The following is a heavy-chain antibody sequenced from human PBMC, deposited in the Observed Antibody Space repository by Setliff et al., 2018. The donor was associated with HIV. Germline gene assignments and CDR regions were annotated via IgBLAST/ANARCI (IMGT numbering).Heavy chain of an antibody. Sequence: SETLSLTCTVSGGSVSNYYWTWIRQSAGKGLEWIGHINTSGSTKYNPSLKSRVTMSVDTSKNQFSLRLSSVTAADTAVYYCARDDYGYNGKGFDYWGPGTLVTVSS. CDR2: INTSGST. CDR3: ARDDYGYNGKGFDY. J-gene: IGHJ4*02. D-gene: IGHD4-17*01. CDR1: GGSVSNYY. V-gene: IGHV4-4*07.